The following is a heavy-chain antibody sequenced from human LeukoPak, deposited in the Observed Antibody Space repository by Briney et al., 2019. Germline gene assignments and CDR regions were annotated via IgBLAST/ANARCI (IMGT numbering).Heavy chain of an antibody. Sequence: PGGSLSLSCAASAFTVSGNYMSWVRQAPGKGLEWVSAIYSAGNTYYADSVKGRFTISRDNSKNTLYLQMNSLRAEDTAVYYCASSYCGGTLCYDHYWGHGTLVTVSS. CDR2: IYSAGNT. J-gene: IGHJ4*01. CDR3: ASSYCGGTLCYDHY. CDR1: AFTVSGNY. D-gene: IGHD2-21*01. V-gene: IGHV3-53*01.